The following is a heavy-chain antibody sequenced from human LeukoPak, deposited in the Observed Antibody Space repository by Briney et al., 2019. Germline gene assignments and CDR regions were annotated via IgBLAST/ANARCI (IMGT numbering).Heavy chain of an antibody. CDR2: ISWNSGSI. CDR3: AKDHGSGWYGGDFDY. CDR1: GFTFDDYA. D-gene: IGHD6-19*01. V-gene: IGHV3-9*01. J-gene: IGHJ4*02. Sequence: GRSLRLSCAASGFTFDDYAMHWVRQAPGKGLEWVSGISWNSGSIGYADSVKGRFTISRDNAKNSLYLQMNSLRAEDTALYYCAKDHGSGWYGGDFDYWGQGTLVTVSS.